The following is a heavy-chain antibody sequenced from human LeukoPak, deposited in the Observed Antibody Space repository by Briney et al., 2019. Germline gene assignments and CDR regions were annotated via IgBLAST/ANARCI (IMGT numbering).Heavy chain of an antibody. J-gene: IGHJ4*02. CDR3: VRQKKSHGNFDY. D-gene: IGHD1-26*01. V-gene: IGHV3-9*01. Sequence: GGSLRLSCAASGFTFDDYAMHWVRQAPGKGLEWVSGISWNSGSIGYADSVKGRFTISRDNAKNSLYLQMNSLRVEDTAVYYCVRQKKSHGNFDYWGQGTLVTVSS. CDR2: ISWNSGSI. CDR1: GFTFDDYA.